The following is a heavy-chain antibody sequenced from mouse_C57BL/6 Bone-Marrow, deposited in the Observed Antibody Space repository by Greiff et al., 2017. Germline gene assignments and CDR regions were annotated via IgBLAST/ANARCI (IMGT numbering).Heavy chain of an antibody. Sequence: EVKLMESGGGLVKPGGSLKLSCAASGFTFSDYGMHWVRQAPEKGLEWVAYISSGSSTIYYADTVKGRFTISRDNAKNTLFLQMTRLRSEDTAMYYCARGPRGWYFDVWGTGTTVTVSS. CDR3: ARGPRGWYFDV. J-gene: IGHJ1*03. V-gene: IGHV5-17*01. CDR1: GFTFSDYG. CDR2: ISSGSSTI.